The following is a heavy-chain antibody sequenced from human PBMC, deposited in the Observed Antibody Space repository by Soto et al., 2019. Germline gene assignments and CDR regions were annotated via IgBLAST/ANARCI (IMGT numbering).Heavy chain of an antibody. Sequence: ETLSLTCTVSGVSISSYYWSWIRQPPGKGLEWIGYIYYSGSTNYNPSLKSRVTISVDTSKNQFSLKLSSVTAADTAVYYCAREPPYPSYCSSTSCYGDYFDYWGQGTLVTVSS. CDR1: GVSISSYY. CDR2: IYYSGST. CDR3: AREPPYPSYCSSTSCYGDYFDY. D-gene: IGHD2-2*01. J-gene: IGHJ4*02. V-gene: IGHV4-59*12.